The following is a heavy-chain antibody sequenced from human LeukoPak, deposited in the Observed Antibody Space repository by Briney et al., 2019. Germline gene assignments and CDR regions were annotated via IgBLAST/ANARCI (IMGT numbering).Heavy chain of an antibody. D-gene: IGHD2-21*02. CDR3: AKCGYGGDSLFDY. V-gene: IGHV3-21*01. J-gene: IGHJ4*02. CDR1: GFTFSSYS. Sequence: GGSLRLSCAASGFTFSSYSMNWVRQAPGKGLEWVSSISSSSSYIYYADSVKGRFTISRDNSKNTLYLQMNSLRAEDTAVYYCAKCGYGGDSLFDYWGQGTLVTVSS. CDR2: ISSSSSYI.